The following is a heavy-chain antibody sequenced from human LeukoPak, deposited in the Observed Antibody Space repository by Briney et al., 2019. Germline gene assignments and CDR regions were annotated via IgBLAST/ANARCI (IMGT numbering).Heavy chain of an antibody. D-gene: IGHD2-2*01. V-gene: IGHV3-7*01. J-gene: IGHJ3*01. CDR2: IKEDGSEK. CDR1: GFTFRNYW. CDR3: AREVPRAINIFDF. Sequence: GGSLRLSCAASGFTFRNYWMSWVRQAPGKGLEWVANIKEDGSEKYYVDSVKGRFTVSRDNAKTSLFLQMNSLRAEDTAVYYCAREVPRAINIFDFWGQGTMVTVSS.